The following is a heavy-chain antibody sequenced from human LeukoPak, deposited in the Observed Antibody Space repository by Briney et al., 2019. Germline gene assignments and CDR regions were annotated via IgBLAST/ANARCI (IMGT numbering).Heavy chain of an antibody. J-gene: IGHJ4*02. CDR3: AKDPDCTSGICYTFFDY. Sequence: GRSLRLSCAASGFIFDDYAMHWVRQAPGKGLEWVSAISGSGGSTYYADSVKGRFTISRDNSKNTLYLQMNSLRAEDTAVYYCAKDPDCTSGICYTFFDYWGQGTLVTVSS. D-gene: IGHD2-8*01. V-gene: IGHV3-23*01. CDR1: GFIFDDYA. CDR2: ISGSGGST.